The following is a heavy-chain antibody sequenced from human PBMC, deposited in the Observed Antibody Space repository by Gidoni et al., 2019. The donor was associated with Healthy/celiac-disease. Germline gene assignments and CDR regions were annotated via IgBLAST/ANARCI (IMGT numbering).Heavy chain of an antibody. Sequence: SSYAMHWVRQAPGKGLEWVAVISYDGSNKYYADSVKGRFTISRDNSKNTMYLQMNSLRAEDTAVYYCARDYDSSGYPDYWGQGTLVTVSS. D-gene: IGHD3-22*01. CDR3: ARDYDSSGYPDY. J-gene: IGHJ4*02. CDR1: SSYA. V-gene: IGHV3-30-3*01. CDR2: ISYDGSNK.